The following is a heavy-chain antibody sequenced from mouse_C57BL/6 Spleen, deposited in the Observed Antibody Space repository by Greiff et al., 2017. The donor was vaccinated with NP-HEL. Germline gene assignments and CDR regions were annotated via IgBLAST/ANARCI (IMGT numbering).Heavy chain of an antibody. V-gene: IGHV1-64*01. CDR3: ARYDYDDPYYFDY. CDR2: IHPNSGST. J-gene: IGHJ2*01. CDR1: GYTFTSYW. D-gene: IGHD2-4*01. Sequence: QVQLQQPGAELVKPGASVKLSCKASGYTFTSYWMHWVKQRPGQGLEWIGMIHPNSGSTNYNEKFKSKATLTVDKSSSTAYMQLSSLTSEDSAVYYCARYDYDDPYYFDYWGQGTTRTVSS.